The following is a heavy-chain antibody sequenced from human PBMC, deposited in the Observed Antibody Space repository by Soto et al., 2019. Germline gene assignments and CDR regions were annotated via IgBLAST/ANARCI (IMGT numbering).Heavy chain of an antibody. CDR3: AALPQVTTRYYYYYMDV. CDR1: GFTFTSSA. V-gene: IGHV1-58*02. J-gene: IGHJ6*03. D-gene: IGHD4-4*01. Sequence: SVKVSCKASGFTFTSSAMQWVRQARGQRLEWIGWIVVGSGNTNYTQKFQERVTITRDMSTSTAYVELSSLRSEDTAVYYCAALPQVTTRYYYYYMDVWGKGTTVTVSS. CDR2: IVVGSGNT.